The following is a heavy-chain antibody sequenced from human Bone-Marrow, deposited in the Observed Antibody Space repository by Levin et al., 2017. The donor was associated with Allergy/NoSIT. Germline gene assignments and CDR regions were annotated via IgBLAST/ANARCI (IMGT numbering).Heavy chain of an antibody. CDR3: AGDPRYDSSAYDRTLGAFDI. Sequence: SETLSLTCTVSGGSISSYYWSWIRQPPGKGLEWIGFIYYSGSTNYNPSLKSRVTISVDRSNNQFSLKLTSVTAADTAVYYCAGDPRYDSSAYDRTLGAFDIWGKGTMVTVSS. CDR2: IYYSGST. V-gene: IGHV4-59*01. CDR1: GGSISSYY. D-gene: IGHD3-22*01. J-gene: IGHJ3*02.